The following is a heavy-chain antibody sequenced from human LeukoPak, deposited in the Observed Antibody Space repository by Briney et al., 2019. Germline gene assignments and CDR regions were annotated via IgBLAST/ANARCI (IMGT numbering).Heavy chain of an antibody. Sequence: GGSLRLSCAASGFTFSDEYMSWIRQAPGKGLEWISCVSNSGSSIYYADSVKGRFSISRDNVKNSLYLQMNSLRVEDTAVYYCARDGAYSASNFWGQGTMAAVSS. CDR3: ARDGAYSASNF. V-gene: IGHV3-11*01. D-gene: IGHD6-13*01. CDR2: VSNSGSSI. J-gene: IGHJ3*01. CDR1: GFTFSDEY.